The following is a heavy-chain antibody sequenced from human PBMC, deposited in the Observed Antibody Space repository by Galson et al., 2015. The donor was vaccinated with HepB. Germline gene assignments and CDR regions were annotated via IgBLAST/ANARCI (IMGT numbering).Heavy chain of an antibody. J-gene: IGHJ4*02. CDR1: GYTFTSYY. V-gene: IGHV1-46*01. CDR3: AKSRRSDYYFDY. Sequence: SVKVSCKASGYTFTSYYMHWARQAPGQGLEWMGIINPSGGSTSYAQKFQGRVTMTRDTSTSTVYMELSSLRSEDTAVYYCAKSRRSDYYFDYWGQGTLVTVSS. D-gene: IGHD2-21*02. CDR2: INPSGGST.